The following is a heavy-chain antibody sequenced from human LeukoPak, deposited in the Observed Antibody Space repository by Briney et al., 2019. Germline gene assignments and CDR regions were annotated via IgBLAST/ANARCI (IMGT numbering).Heavy chain of an antibody. D-gene: IGHD3-22*01. CDR2: IRYDGSNK. CDR1: GFTFSSHG. Sequence: PGGSLRLSCAASGFTFSSHGMHWVRQAPGKGLEWVAFIRYDGSNKYYGDSVEGRFTISRDNSKNTLDLQMNSLRAEDTAVYYCAKESYSSGYYSDYWGQGTLVTVSS. CDR3: AKESYSSGYYSDY. V-gene: IGHV3-30*02. J-gene: IGHJ4*02.